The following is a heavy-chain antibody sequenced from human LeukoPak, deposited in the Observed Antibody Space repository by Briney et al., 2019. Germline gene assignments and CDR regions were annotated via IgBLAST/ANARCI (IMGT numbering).Heavy chain of an antibody. D-gene: IGHD3-9*01. CDR3: ARHLYDKTGRPLDS. CDR2: IYYSGSAGST. Sequence: SETLSLTCSVSGDSINSGVSYWAWNRQPPGKGLEWIGTIYYSGSAGSTYYNPSLKSRVTISVDTSKNQFSLNLSSVTAADTAIYYCARHLYDKTGRPLDSWGQGTLVTVSS. J-gene: IGHJ4*02. V-gene: IGHV4-39*01. CDR1: GDSINSGVSY.